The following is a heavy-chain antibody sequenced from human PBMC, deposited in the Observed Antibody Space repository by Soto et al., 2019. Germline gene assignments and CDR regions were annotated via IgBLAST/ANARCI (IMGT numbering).Heavy chain of an antibody. CDR1: GGSVSSGSYY. CDR2: IYYSGST. D-gene: IGHD1-26*01. J-gene: IGHJ4*02. Sequence: SETLSLTCTVSGGSVSSGSYYWSRIRQPPGKGLEWIGYIYYSGSTNYNPSLKSRVTISVDTSKNQFSLKLSSVTAADTAVYYCARDWLMGARFDYWGQGTLVTVSS. CDR3: ARDWLMGARFDY. V-gene: IGHV4-61*01.